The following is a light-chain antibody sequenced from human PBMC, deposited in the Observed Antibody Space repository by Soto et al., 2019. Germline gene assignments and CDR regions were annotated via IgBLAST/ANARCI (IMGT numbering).Light chain of an antibody. Sequence: QSVLTQPRSVSGSPGQSVTISCTGTSSDVGGYNYVSWYQQHPGKAPKLMIYDVSKRPSGVPDRFSGSKSGNTASLTISGLQAEDEADYYCCSYAVSSPHVFGTGTKVTVL. CDR3: CSYAVSSPHV. CDR2: DVS. CDR1: SSDVGGYNY. J-gene: IGLJ1*01. V-gene: IGLV2-11*01.